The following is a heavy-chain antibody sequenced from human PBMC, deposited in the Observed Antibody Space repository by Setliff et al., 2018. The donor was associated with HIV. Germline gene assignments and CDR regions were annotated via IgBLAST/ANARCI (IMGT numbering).Heavy chain of an antibody. V-gene: IGHV1-69*05. CDR2: LIPIYATS. Sequence: SVKVSCKASGGTFSSYAISWVRQAPGQGLEWMGGLIPIYATSDYAQKLQGRVTISTDESARTAYMELRSLRSEDTAVYYCARAKTSGTYYGWSYWGQGTLVTVSS. CDR1: GGTFSSYA. CDR3: ARAKTSGTYYGWSY. J-gene: IGHJ4*02. D-gene: IGHD1-26*01.